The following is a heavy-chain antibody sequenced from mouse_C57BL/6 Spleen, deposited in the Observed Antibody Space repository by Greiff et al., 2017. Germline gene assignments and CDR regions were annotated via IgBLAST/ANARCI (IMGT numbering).Heavy chain of an antibody. CDR3: ARGEAMDY. V-gene: IGHV5-4*03. J-gene: IGHJ4*01. CDR2: ISDGGSYT. Sequence: EVTLMESGGGLVKPGGSLKLSCAASGFTFSSYAMSWVRQTPEKRLEWVATISDGGSYTYYPDNVKGRFTISRDNAKNNLYLQMSHLKSEDTAMYYSARGEAMDYWGQGTSVRVSS. CDR1: GFTFSSYA.